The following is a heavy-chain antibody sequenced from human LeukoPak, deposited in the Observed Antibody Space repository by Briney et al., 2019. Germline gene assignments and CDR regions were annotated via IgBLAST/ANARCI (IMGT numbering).Heavy chain of an antibody. J-gene: IGHJ4*02. CDR2: IYYSGGT. CDR1: GGSISSYY. Sequence: SETLSLTCTVSGGSISSYYWSWIRQPPGKGLEWIGYIYYSGGTNYNPSLKSRVTISVDTSKNQFSLKLSSVTAADTAVYYCARDNHYYFDYWGQGTLVTVSS. V-gene: IGHV4-59*01. CDR3: ARDNHYYFDY.